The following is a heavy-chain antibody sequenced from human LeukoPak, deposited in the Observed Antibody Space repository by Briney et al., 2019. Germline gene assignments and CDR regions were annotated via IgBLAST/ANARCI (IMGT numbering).Heavy chain of an antibody. Sequence: GGSLRLSRAASVFTFSSYSMNWVPEAPGKGLEWVSSISSSSSYIYYADSVKGRFTISRDNAKNSLYLQMNSLRAEDTAVYYCAREYCSGGSCYSDAFDIWGQGTMVAVSS. CDR3: AREYCSGGSCYSDAFDI. CDR1: VFTFSSYS. D-gene: IGHD2-15*01. V-gene: IGHV3-21*01. J-gene: IGHJ3*02. CDR2: ISSSSSYI.